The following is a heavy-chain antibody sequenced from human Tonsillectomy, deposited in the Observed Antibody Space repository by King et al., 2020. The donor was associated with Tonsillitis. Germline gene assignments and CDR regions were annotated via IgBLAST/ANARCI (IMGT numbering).Heavy chain of an antibody. D-gene: IGHD2-2*03. CDR3: ARALPPEEYGYFDY. CDR2: INSDGSSA. J-gene: IGHJ4*02. Sequence: VQLVESGGGLVQPGGSLRLSCAASGFTFSSYWMHWVRQAPGKGLIWVSRINSDGSSATYADSVKGRFTISRDNATNTLYLQMNSLRAEDTAVYYCARALPPEEYGYFDYWGQGTLVTVSS. V-gene: IGHV3-74*01. CDR1: GFTFSSYW.